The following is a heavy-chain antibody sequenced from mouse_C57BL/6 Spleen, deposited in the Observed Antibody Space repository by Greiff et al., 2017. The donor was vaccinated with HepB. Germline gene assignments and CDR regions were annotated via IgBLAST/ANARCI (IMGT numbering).Heavy chain of an antibody. Sequence: QVQLQQSGAELVRPGASVTLSCKASGYTFTDYEMHWVKQTPVHGLEWIGAIDPETGGTAYNQKFKGKAILTADKSSSTAYMELRSLTSEDSAVYYCTRIYYDDFDYWGQGTTLTVSS. D-gene: IGHD2-4*01. V-gene: IGHV1-15*01. CDR3: TRIYYDDFDY. CDR1: GYTFTDYE. CDR2: IDPETGGT. J-gene: IGHJ2*01.